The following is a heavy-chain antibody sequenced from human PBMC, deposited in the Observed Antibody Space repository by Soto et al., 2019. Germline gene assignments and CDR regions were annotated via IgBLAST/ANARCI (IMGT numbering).Heavy chain of an antibody. V-gene: IGHV4-59*01. J-gene: IGHJ6*02. CDR2: VYYTGST. CDR1: GGSISSNY. CDR3: ARGAPSSSYYGMDV. Sequence: QVQLQESGPGLVKPSETLSLTCIVSGGSISSNYWSWIRQPPGKGLEWIGYVYYTGSTTYTPSLNSRVAISLHTSKNQSSLNLSSVTAADTAVYYCARGAPSSSYYGMDVWGQGTTVTVSS.